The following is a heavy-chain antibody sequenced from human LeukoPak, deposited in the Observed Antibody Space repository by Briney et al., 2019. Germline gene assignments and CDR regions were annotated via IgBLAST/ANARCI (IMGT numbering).Heavy chain of an antibody. Sequence: PGGSLRLSCAASGFTFSSYSMNWARQAPGKGLEWVSSISSSSSYIYYADSVKGRFTISRDNAKNSLYLQMNSLRAEDTAVYYCARAMTTVTTYYYYYMDVWGKGTTVTVSS. CDR3: ARAMTTVTTYYYYYMDV. V-gene: IGHV3-21*01. CDR1: GFTFSSYS. D-gene: IGHD4-11*01. CDR2: ISSSSSYI. J-gene: IGHJ6*03.